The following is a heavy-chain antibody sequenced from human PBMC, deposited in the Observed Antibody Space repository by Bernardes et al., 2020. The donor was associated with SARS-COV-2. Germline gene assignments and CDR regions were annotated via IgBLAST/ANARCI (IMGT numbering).Heavy chain of an antibody. V-gene: IGHV3-23*01. CDR2: VSGSVDT. J-gene: IGHJ4*02. CDR3: ARDLFWWSAADY. Sequence: GGSLRLSCAASGFTLDTFAMSWVRQVPGKGLEWVSGVSGSVDTYYADSVKGRFTISRDNSKNILFLQMNDLRAEDTAVYYCARDLFWWSAADYWGQGTLVTVS. D-gene: IGHD3-16*01. CDR1: GFTLDTFA.